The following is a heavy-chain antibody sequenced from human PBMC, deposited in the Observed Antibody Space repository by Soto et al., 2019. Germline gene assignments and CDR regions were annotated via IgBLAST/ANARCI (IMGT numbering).Heavy chain of an antibody. V-gene: IGHV3-23*01. J-gene: IGHJ4*02. CDR3: ANGGLSMDYYGSGSSD. CDR2: ISGSGGST. D-gene: IGHD3-10*01. CDR1: GFTFSSYA. Sequence: GGSLRLSCAASGFTFSSYAMSWVRQAPGKGLEWVSAISGSGGSTYYADSVKGRFTISRDNSKNTLYLQMNSLRAEDKAVYYCANGGLSMDYYGSGSSDWGQGTLVTVSS.